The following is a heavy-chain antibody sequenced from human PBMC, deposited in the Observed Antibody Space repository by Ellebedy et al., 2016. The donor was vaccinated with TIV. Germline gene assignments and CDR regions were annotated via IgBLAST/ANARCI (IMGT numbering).Heavy chain of an antibody. CDR2: IKSKTDGGTT. D-gene: IGHD2-8*01. V-gene: IGHV3-15*07. J-gene: IGHJ6*02. Sequence: GESLKISCAASGFTFSDYYMNWIRQAPGKGLEWVGRIKSKTDGGTTDYAAPVKGRFTISSDDSKNTLYLQMNSLKTEDTAVYYCTTVYQDDILGMDVWGQGTTVTVSS. CDR1: GFTFSDYY. CDR3: TTVYQDDILGMDV.